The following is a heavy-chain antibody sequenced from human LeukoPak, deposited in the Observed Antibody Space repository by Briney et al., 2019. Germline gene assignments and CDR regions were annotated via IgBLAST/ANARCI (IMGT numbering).Heavy chain of an antibody. CDR2: IYSGGST. D-gene: IGHD6-13*01. J-gene: IGHJ4*02. CDR3: ARAGYSSSWTPRYFDY. CDR1: GFTFGDYA. V-gene: IGHV3-66*01. Sequence: GGSLRLSCTASGFTFGDYAMTWVRQAPGKGLEWVSLIYSGGSTYYADSVKGRFTISRDNSKNTLYLQMNSLRAEDTAVYYCARAGYSSSWTPRYFDYWGQGTLVTVPS.